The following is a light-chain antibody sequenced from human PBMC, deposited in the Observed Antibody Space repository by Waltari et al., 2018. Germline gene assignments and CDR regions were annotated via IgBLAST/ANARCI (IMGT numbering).Light chain of an antibody. J-gene: IGKJ3*01. CDR3: QQYSSSPLT. Sequence: EVVLTQSPGTLSLSPGERATLSCRASQSVNNYLAWFQQTPGQAPTLLIHDASSRATGIPDRISGRGSGTDFTLTISGLEPQDFAVYYCQQYSSSPLTFGPGTKVDIK. CDR2: DAS. V-gene: IGKV3-20*01. CDR1: QSVNNY.